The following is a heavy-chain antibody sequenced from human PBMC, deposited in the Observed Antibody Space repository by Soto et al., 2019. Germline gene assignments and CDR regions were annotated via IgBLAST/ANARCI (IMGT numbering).Heavy chain of an antibody. CDR3: ARRGYSGYDPVGYYYYYYGMDV. D-gene: IGHD5-12*01. Sequence: GESLKISCKGSGYSFTSYWISWVRQMPGKGLEWMGRIDPSDSYTNYSPSFQGHVTISADKSISTAYLQWSSLKASDTAMYYCARRGYSGYDPVGYYYYYYGMDVWGQGTTVTVSS. V-gene: IGHV5-10-1*01. CDR1: GYSFTSYW. J-gene: IGHJ6*02. CDR2: IDPSDSYT.